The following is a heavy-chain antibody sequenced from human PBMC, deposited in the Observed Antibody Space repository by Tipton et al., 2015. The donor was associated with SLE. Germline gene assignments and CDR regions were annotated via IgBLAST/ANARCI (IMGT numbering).Heavy chain of an antibody. CDR3: ARTWSSGEQWLFHFDY. CDR2: TNHSGST. J-gene: IGHJ4*02. V-gene: IGHV4-34*01. CDR1: GGSFSGYY. D-gene: IGHD6-19*01. Sequence: TLSLTCAVYGGSFSGYYWSWIRQPPGKGLEWIGETNHSGSTKYNPSLKSRVTISVDTSKNQFSLKLSFVTAADTAVYYCARTWSSGEQWLFHFDYWGQGTLVTVSS.